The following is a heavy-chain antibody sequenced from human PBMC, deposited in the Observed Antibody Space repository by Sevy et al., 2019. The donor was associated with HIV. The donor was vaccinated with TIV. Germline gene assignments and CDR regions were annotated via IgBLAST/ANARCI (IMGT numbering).Heavy chain of an antibody. J-gene: IGHJ6*02. V-gene: IGHV3-49*03. CDR1: GFTFGDYA. CDR2: IRSKAYGGTT. CDR3: TRDLEYYDFGSGYYRVNSYYYGMDV. D-gene: IGHD3-3*01. Sequence: GGSLRLSCTASGFTFGDYAMSWFRQAPGKGLEWVGFIRSKAYGGTTEYAASVKGRFTISRDDSKSIAYLQMNSLKTEDTAVYYCTRDLEYYDFGSGYYRVNSYYYGMDVWGQGTTVTVSS.